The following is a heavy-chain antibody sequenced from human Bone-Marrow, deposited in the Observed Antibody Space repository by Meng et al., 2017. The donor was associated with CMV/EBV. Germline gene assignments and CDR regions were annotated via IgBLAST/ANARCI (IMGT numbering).Heavy chain of an antibody. CDR2: IIPIFGTA. J-gene: IGHJ4*02. CDR3: ARDVAARPYIYDY. V-gene: IGHV1-69*12. Sequence: VQLGTSGAEVKKPGSSGKASCTASGCTFSSYAISWVRQAPGQGLEWMGGIIPIFGTATYAQKFQGRVTITADESTSTAYMELSSLRSEDTAVYYCARDVAARPYIYDYWGQGTLVTVSS. CDR1: GCTFSSYA. D-gene: IGHD6-6*01.